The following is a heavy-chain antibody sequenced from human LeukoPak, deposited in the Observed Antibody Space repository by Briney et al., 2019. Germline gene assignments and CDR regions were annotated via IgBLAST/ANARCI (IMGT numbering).Heavy chain of an antibody. J-gene: IGHJ4*02. CDR2: ISGSGSII. CDR3: VRTYSSGYSFDS. V-gene: IGHV3-48*03. D-gene: IGHD3-22*01. Sequence: GGSLRLSCAGSGATFSSDEMNWVRQAPGKGLEWVSYISGSGSIIYYADSVKGRFTISRDNARRSLYLQMNSLRVEDTATYYCVRTYSSGYSFDSWGQGTLVTVSS. CDR1: GATFSSDE.